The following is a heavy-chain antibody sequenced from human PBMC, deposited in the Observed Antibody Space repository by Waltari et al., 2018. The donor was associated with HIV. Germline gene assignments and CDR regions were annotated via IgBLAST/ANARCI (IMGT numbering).Heavy chain of an antibody. CDR3: ARSRSDAFDI. J-gene: IGHJ3*02. V-gene: IGHV3-7*01. CDR2: IKGDGSEK. CDR1: GSTISSDW. Sequence: EVQLVESGGGLVQPGGSLRLSCEATGSTISSDWMTWVRQAPGKGLEWVANIKGDGSEKWYVDSVKGRFNISRDNAKNSVYLQMNSLRAEDTAVYYCARSRSDAFDIWGQGTMVTVSS.